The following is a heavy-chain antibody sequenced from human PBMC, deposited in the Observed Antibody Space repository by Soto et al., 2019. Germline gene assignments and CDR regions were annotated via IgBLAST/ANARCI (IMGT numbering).Heavy chain of an antibody. CDR3: VKGYWKVDG. J-gene: IGHJ6*02. Sequence: EVQLLESGGGLVQPGGSLRLSCAASGFTFSTYAMNWVRQAPGNGLEWVAAISGSGGSIHYADSVKGRFTISRDNSKNTLYMQMKSLRDEATDVDQCVKGYWKVDGWGQGTTVNVSS. V-gene: IGHV3-23*01. CDR1: GFTFSTYA. CDR2: ISGSGGSI. D-gene: IGHD1-1*01.